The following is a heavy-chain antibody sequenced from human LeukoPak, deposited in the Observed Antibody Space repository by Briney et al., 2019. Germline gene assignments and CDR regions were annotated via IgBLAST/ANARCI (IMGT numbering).Heavy chain of an antibody. D-gene: IGHD2-15*01. CDR1: GGSISSRSYY. V-gene: IGHV4-39*01. J-gene: IGHJ6*03. CDR3: ASFYCSGGSCYQYFSYYYMDV. Sequence: TSETLSLTCTVSGGSISSRSYYWGWIRQPPGKGLEWIGSIYYSGSTYYNPSLQSRVTISVDTSKNQFSLKLNSVTAADTAVYYCASFYCSGGSCYQYFSYYYMDVWGKGTTVTISS. CDR2: IYYSGST.